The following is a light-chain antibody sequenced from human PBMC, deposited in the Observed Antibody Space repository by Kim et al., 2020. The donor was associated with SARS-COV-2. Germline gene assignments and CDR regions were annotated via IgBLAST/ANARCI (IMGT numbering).Light chain of an antibody. CDR2: STN. CDR3: LLHYEDPLHWI. J-gene: IGLJ2*01. Sequence: QAVVTQEPSLTVSPGGTVTLTCASSTEAVTSGYSPNWFQQKPGQAPRALIYSTNNRHSWTPSRFSGSLLGGKAALTLSDVQPEDESEYYCLLHYEDPLHWIFGGGTKLTVL. V-gene: IGLV7-43*01. CDR1: TEAVTSGYS.